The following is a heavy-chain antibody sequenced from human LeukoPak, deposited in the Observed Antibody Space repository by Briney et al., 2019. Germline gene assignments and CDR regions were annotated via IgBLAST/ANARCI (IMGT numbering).Heavy chain of an antibody. V-gene: IGHV3-30-3*01. CDR1: GFTFSSYA. CDR3: ARDFGHGYSGYDPLDW. CDR2: ISYDGSNK. Sequence: GGSVRLSCAASGFTFSSYAITWVRQAPGKGLEWVAVISYDGSNKYYADSVKGRFTISRDNSKNTLYLQMNSLRAEDTAVYYCARDFGHGYSGYDPLDWWGQGTRVTASS. D-gene: IGHD5-12*01. J-gene: IGHJ4*02.